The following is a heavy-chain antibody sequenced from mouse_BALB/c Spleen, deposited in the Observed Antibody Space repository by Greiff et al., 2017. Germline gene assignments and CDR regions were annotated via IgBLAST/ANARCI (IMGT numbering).Heavy chain of an antibody. J-gene: IGHJ2*01. Sequence: QVQLQQPGAELVKPGASVKMSCKASGYTFTSYNMHWVKQTPGQGLEWIGAIYPGNGDTSYNQKFKGKATLTADKSSSTAYMQLSSLTSEDSAVYYCARGDYGNYYFDYWGQGTTLTVSS. V-gene: IGHV1-12*01. CDR3: ARGDYGNYYFDY. CDR1: GYTFTSYN. CDR2: IYPGNGDT. D-gene: IGHD2-1*01.